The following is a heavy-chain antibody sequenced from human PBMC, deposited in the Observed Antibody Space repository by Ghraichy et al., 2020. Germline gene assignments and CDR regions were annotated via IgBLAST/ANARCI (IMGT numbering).Heavy chain of an antibody. J-gene: IGHJ6*01. V-gene: IGHV3-21*01. CDR2: ISGSSNYI. Sequence: GGSLRLSCAASDFTFSTYSMNWVRQAPGKGLEWVSSISGSSNYIYYADSVKGRFTVSRDNAKNSLYLQMNSLRAEDTAVYYCARALRGVIPYYYYGMDVGGQGTTFTVSS. CDR3: ARALRGVIPYYYYGMDV. CDR1: DFTFSTYS. D-gene: IGHD3-10*01.